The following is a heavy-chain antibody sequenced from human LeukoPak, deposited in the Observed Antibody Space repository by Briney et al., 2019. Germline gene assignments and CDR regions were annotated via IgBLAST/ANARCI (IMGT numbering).Heavy chain of an antibody. CDR2: IYSGGST. V-gene: IGHV3-53*01. Sequence: GGSLRLSCAASGFTVSSNYMSWVRQAPGKGLEWVSVIYSGGSTYYADSVEGRFTISRDNSKNTLYLQMNSLRAEDTAVYYCARGIYDRGSYYSDYWGQGTLVTVSS. J-gene: IGHJ4*02. CDR3: ARGIYDRGSYYSDY. CDR1: GFTVSSNY. D-gene: IGHD1-26*01.